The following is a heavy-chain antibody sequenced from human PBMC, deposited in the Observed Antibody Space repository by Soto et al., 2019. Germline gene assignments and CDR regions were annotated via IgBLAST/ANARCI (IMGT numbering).Heavy chain of an antibody. V-gene: IGHV1-69*13. J-gene: IGHJ3*02. CDR2: IIPIFGTS. CDR1: GDTFRSYA. CDR3: ARAGYDRSGYSLRAFDI. D-gene: IGHD3-22*01. Sequence: PSVKVSCKASGDTFRSYAISCGRQAPVQGLEWMGGIIPIFGTSNYAQKFQGRVTITADESTSTAYMEMRSLRSEDTAVYYCARAGYDRSGYSLRAFDIWGQGSMVTGSS.